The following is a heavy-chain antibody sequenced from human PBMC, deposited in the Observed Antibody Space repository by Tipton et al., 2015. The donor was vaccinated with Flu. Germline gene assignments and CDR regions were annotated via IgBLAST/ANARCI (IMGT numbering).Heavy chain of an antibody. CDR3: ARTTFRYGSAFDI. D-gene: IGHD3-9*01. Sequence: TLSLTCIVSGGSITSSSDYWGWIRQPPGKGLEWIGSIYHSGSTYNNPSLNSRVTISVDTSKKQFSLKLTSVTAADTAVYYCARTTFRYGSAFDIWGQGRMVTVSS. J-gene: IGHJ3*02. V-gene: IGHV4-39*07. CDR2: IYHSGST. CDR1: GGSITSSSDY.